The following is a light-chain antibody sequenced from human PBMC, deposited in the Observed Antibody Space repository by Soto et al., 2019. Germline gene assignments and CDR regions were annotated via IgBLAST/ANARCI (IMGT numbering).Light chain of an antibody. CDR1: QTISNY. V-gene: IGKV1-39*01. CDR2: GAS. J-gene: IGKJ3*01. Sequence: DIQMTQSPASLAASLGDRITNSCRASQTISNYLNWYHQKPGEAPKILIYGASTLQSGVPSSVSGSGSGTEFTLSISSLQPEDFGTYYCQQSYNVPFTFGPGTKVDVK. CDR3: QQSYNVPFT.